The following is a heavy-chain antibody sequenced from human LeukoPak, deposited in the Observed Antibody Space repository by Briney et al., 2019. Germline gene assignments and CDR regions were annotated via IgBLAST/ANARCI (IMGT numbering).Heavy chain of an antibody. D-gene: IGHD6-19*01. CDR3: ARYNNVWYYFDY. Sequence: SETLSLTCAVYGVSFSGYYWSWIRQPPGKGLEWIGSIYYSGSTYYNPSLKSRVTMSVDTSKNQFSLNLSSVTAADTAVYYCARYNNVWYYFDYWGQGTLVTVSS. CDR1: GVSFSGYY. CDR2: IYYSGST. J-gene: IGHJ4*02. V-gene: IGHV4-34*01.